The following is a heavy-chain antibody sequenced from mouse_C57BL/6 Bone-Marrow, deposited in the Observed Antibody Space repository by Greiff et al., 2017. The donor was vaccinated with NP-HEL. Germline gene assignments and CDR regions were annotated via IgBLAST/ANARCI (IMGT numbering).Heavy chain of an antibody. D-gene: IGHD2-2*01. CDR1: GYTFTNYW. Sequence: VQLQQSGAELVRPGTSVKMSCKASGYTFTNYWIGWAKQRPGHGLEWIGDIYPGGGYTNYNEKFNGKATLNADKSSSPAYIQFSSLTSEDSAIYYCARLGLPPLYFDYWGQGTTLTVSS. J-gene: IGHJ2*01. V-gene: IGHV1-63*01. CDR2: IYPGGGYT. CDR3: ARLGLPPLYFDY.